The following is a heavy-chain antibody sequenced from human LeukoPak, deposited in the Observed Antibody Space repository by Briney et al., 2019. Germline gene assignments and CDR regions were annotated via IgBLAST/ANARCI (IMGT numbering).Heavy chain of an antibody. CDR3: ARAYTRIIEKHGDAFDI. J-gene: IGHJ3*02. D-gene: IGHD2/OR15-2a*01. V-gene: IGHV3-74*01. Sequence: GGSLRLSCAASGFTFSSYWMHWVRQAPGKGLVWVSRINSDGSSTSYADSVKGRFTISRDNAKNTLYLQMNSLRAEDTALYYCARAYTRIIEKHGDAFDIWGQGTMVTVSS. CDR1: GFTFSSYW. CDR2: INSDGSST.